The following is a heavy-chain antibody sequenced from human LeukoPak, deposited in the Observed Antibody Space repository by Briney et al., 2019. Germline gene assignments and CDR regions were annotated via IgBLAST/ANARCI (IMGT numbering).Heavy chain of an antibody. CDR1: GFTFDDYA. CDR2: ISWDGGST. J-gene: IGHJ6*03. CDR3: AKAGHSGYYYYYYYMDV. D-gene: IGHD3-22*01. Sequence: PGGSLRLSCAASGFTFDDYAMHWVRQAPGKGLEGVSLISWDGGSTYYADSVKGRFTISRDNSKNSLYLQMNSLRAEDTALYYCAKAGHSGYYYYYYYMDVWGKGTTVTVSS. V-gene: IGHV3-43D*03.